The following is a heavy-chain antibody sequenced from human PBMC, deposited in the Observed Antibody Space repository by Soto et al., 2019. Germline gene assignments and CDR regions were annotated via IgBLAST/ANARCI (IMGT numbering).Heavy chain of an antibody. Sequence: QVQLQESGPGLVKPSGTLSLTCAVSGGSSSSSNWCSWVRQPPGKGMEWIGEIYHSGCTNYNPSLKSRVTISVDKYKHQFYLKLSSVNAADTAVYYCARGSRESFDYWGQGTLVTVSS. CDR2: IYHSGCT. D-gene: IGHD1-26*01. CDR1: GGSSSSSNW. V-gene: IGHV4-4*02. CDR3: ARGSRESFDY. J-gene: IGHJ4*02.